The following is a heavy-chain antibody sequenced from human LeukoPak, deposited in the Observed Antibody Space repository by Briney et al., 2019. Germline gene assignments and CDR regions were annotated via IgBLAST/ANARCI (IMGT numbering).Heavy chain of an antibody. V-gene: IGHV4-59*01. CDR2: ISYSGST. CDR3: SGDLYSYGFPPFHY. Sequence: PSETLSLTCTVSGGSISSYYSNWIRQSPGKGLEWIGCISYSGSTYYSPSLESRVTISLDTSKNQFYLKLRSVTSADTAVYYCSGDLYSYGFPPFHYWCPGTLVTVSS. D-gene: IGHD5-18*01. CDR1: GGSISSYY. J-gene: IGHJ4*02.